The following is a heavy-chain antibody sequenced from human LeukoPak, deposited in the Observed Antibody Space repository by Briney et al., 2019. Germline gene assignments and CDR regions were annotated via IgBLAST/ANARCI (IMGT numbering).Heavy chain of an antibody. D-gene: IGHD2-2*01. CDR1: GFTFSSYS. CDR3: AKYEQSTGWSFDY. J-gene: IGHJ4*02. CDR2: ISGSGYST. V-gene: IGHV3-23*01. Sequence: GGSLRLSCVASGFTFSSYSMTWVRQAPGKGPEWVSAISGSGYSTYYADSVKGRFTISRDNSKNTLYMQMNTLRAEDTAVYYCAKYEQSTGWSFDYWGQGTLVTVSS.